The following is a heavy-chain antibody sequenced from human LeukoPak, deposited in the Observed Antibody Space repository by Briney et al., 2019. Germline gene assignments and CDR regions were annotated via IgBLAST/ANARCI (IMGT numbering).Heavy chain of an antibody. Sequence: ASVKVSCKASGYTFTGYYMHWVRQAPGQGLGWMGWINPNSGGTNYAQKFQGRVTMTRDTSISTAYMELSRLRSDDTAVYYCARETRSSTSWYPDYWGQGTLVTVSS. D-gene: IGHD2-2*01. V-gene: IGHV1-2*02. CDR3: ARETRSSTSWYPDY. CDR1: GYTFTGYY. CDR2: INPNSGGT. J-gene: IGHJ4*02.